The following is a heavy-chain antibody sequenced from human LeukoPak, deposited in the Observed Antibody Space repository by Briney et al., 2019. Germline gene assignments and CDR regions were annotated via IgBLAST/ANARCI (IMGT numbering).Heavy chain of an antibody. Sequence: PSETLSLTCTVSGGSISSSSYYWGWIRQPPGKGLEWIGSIYYSGSSYYNPSLKSRVTISVDTSKNQFSLKLSSVTAADTAVYYCARSPYDFDIWGQGTMVTVSS. V-gene: IGHV4-39*01. CDR1: GGSISSSSYY. CDR2: IYYSGSS. J-gene: IGHJ3*02. D-gene: IGHD2-8*01. CDR3: ARSPYDFDI.